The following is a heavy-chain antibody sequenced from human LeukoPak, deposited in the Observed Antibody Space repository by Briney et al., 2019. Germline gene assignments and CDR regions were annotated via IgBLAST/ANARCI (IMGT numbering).Heavy chain of an antibody. V-gene: IGHV3-48*03. CDR2: IGSRGSAT. CDR3: ASEVQGYYYDSSGLLDY. CDR1: GFTFRSYD. Sequence: PGGSLRLSCAASGFTFRSYDMNWVRQAPGKGQECISYIGSRGSATYYADSVKGRFTISRDNTKDSLFLQMNSLRAEDTAVYYCASEVQGYYYDSSGLLDYWGQGTLVTVSS. D-gene: IGHD3-22*01. J-gene: IGHJ4*02.